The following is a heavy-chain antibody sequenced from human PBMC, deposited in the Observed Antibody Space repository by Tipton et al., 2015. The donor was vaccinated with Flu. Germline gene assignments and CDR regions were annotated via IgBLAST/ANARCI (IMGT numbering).Heavy chain of an antibody. Sequence: LRLSCTVSGGSISSHYWSWIRQPPGKGLEWIGYIYYSGSISYNPSLKSRVTISVDTSMNQFSLKLSSVTAADTAVYYCAREWGDAFDIWGQGTMVTVSS. CDR3: AREWGDAFDI. CDR1: GGSISSHY. CDR2: IYYSGSI. J-gene: IGHJ3*02. V-gene: IGHV4-59*11. D-gene: IGHD3-16*01.